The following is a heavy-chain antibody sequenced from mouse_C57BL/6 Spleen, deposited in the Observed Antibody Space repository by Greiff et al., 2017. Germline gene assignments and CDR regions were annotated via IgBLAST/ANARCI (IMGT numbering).Heavy chain of an antibody. CDR2: IYPGDGDT. D-gene: IGHD2-4*01. CDR1: GYAFSSSW. J-gene: IGHJ3*01. Sequence: VKLQESGPELVKPGASVKISCKASGYAFSSSWMNWVKQRPGKGLEWIGRIYPGDGDTNYNGKFKGKATLTADKSSSTAYMQLSSLTSEDSAVYFCARPDYGVFAYWGQGTLVTVSA. V-gene: IGHV1-82*01. CDR3: ARPDYGVFAY.